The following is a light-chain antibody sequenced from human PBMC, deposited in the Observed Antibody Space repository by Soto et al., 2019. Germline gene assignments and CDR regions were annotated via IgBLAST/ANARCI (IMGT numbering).Light chain of an antibody. CDR1: QGIRND. Sequence: AIQVTQSPSSLSASVGDRFTVACGASQGIRNDLGWYQQKPGKAPKLLIYAASSLQSGVTSRFSGSGSGTDFTLTISSLQPEDFATYYCLQDYNYPITFGQGTRLEIK. V-gene: IGKV1-6*01. CDR3: LQDYNYPIT. CDR2: AAS. J-gene: IGKJ5*01.